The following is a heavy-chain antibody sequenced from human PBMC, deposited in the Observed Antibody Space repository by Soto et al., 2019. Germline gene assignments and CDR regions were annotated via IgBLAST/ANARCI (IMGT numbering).Heavy chain of an antibody. D-gene: IGHD2-15*01. CDR1: GGSISSYY. CDR3: ARVGPSYCSGSSCYSEGVWIDY. Sequence: PSETLSLTCTVSGGSISSYYWSWIRQPPGKGLEWIAYIYCNGYTSYNPSLKSRVTISMDTSKNQFSLKLSSVTAADTAVYYCARVGPSYCSGSSCYSEGVWIDYWGRGTLVTVSS. CDR2: IYCNGYT. V-gene: IGHV4-59*01. J-gene: IGHJ4*02.